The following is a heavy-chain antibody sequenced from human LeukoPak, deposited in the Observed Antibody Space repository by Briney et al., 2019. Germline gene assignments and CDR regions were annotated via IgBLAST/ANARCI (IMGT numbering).Heavy chain of an antibody. CDR3: ARGTARGSSCWYDY. CDR2: INPNSGGT. CDR1: GYTFTGYY. D-gene: IGHD6-19*01. J-gene: IGHJ4*02. Sequence: ASVKVSCKASGYTFTGYYMHWGRQAPGQGLEWMGWINPNSGGTNYAQKFQGRGTMTRDTSISTAYMELSRLRSDDTDVYYCARGTARGSSCWYDYWGQGTLVTVSS. V-gene: IGHV1-2*02.